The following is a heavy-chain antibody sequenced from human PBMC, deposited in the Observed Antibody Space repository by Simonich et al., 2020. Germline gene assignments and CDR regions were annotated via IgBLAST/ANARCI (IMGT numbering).Heavy chain of an antibody. CDR3: ARANERDY. D-gene: IGHD1-1*01. V-gene: IGHV3-21*01. Sequence: EVQLVESGGGLVKPGGSLRLSCAASGFTFSSYSMNWVRQAPGKGLEWVSSISSSSSYIDYADAVKGRFTISRDNAKNSLYLQMNSLRAEDTAVYYCARANERDYWGQGTLVTVSS. CDR2: ISSSSSYI. CDR1: GFTFSSYS. J-gene: IGHJ4*02.